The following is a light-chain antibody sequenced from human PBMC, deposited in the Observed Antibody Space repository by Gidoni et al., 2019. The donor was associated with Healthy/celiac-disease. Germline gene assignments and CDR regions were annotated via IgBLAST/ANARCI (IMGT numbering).Light chain of an antibody. V-gene: IGKV1-33*01. Sequence: DIQMTHSPSSLSASVGDRVTITCQASQDISNYLNGYQQKPGKAPKLLIYDASNLETGVPSRFSGSGSGTDFTFTISSLQPEDIETYYCQQYDNLPITFGQXTRLEIK. CDR1: QDISNY. J-gene: IGKJ5*01. CDR2: DAS. CDR3: QQYDNLPIT.